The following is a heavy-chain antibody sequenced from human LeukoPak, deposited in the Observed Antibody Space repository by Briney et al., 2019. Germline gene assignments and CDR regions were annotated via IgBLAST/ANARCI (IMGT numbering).Heavy chain of an antibody. D-gene: IGHD2-2*01. Sequence: SETLSLTCTVSGGSISSSSYYWGWIRQPPGKGLEWIGSIYYSGSTYYNPSLKSRVTISVDTSKNQFSLKLSSVTAADTAVYYCARETYCTSTICPIGDHFDYWGQGTLVTVSS. V-gene: IGHV4-39*07. J-gene: IGHJ4*02. CDR1: GGSISSSSYY. CDR3: ARETYCTSTICPIGDHFDY. CDR2: IYYSGST.